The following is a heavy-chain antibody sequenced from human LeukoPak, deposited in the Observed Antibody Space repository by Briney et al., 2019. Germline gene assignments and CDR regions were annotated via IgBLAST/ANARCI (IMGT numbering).Heavy chain of an antibody. CDR3: AKAHGD. V-gene: IGHV3-21*01. J-gene: IGHJ4*02. CDR1: GFTFTSYS. Sequence: PGGSLRLSCAASGFTFTSYSSTWVRQAPGKGLEWVSSISSDSTYIYYADSVKGRFTISRDNAKNSLYLQMNSLRAEDTAVYYCAKAHGDWGQGTLVTVSS. D-gene: IGHD7-27*01. CDR2: ISSDSTYI.